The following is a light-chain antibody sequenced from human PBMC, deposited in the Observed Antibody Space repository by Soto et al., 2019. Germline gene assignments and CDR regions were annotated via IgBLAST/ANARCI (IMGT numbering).Light chain of an antibody. J-gene: IGKJ1*01. CDR3: MQALQTPGA. Sequence: DIVMTQSPLSLPVTPGEPASISCRSSQSLLHSNGYNYLDWYLQKPGQSPQLLIYLGSNRASGVPDRFSCSGSGTDVTLTISRVEAEDVGVYYFMQALQTPGAFGRGTKVEIK. V-gene: IGKV2-28*01. CDR1: QSLLHSNGYNY. CDR2: LGS.